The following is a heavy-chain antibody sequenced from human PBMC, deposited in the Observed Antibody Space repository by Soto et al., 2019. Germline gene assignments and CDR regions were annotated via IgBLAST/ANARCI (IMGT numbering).Heavy chain of an antibody. CDR3: ARDPGSGRGVSFEP. CDR1: GFSVSDNY. D-gene: IGHD2-8*01. V-gene: IGHV3-66*01. Sequence: EVQLVESGGGLVQPGGSLRLSCAASGFSVSDNYMSWVRQAPGKGLEWISVIYSSGDTYYADSVKGRLTISRDNSRNTLYLQLNDLRVEDTTIYYCARDPGSGRGVSFEPWGKGIPVTVSS. CDR2: IYSSGDT. J-gene: IGHJ5*02.